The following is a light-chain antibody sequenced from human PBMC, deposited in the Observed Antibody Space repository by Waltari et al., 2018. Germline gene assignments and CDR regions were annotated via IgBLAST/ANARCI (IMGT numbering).Light chain of an antibody. V-gene: IGLV2-14*01. CDR3: ASYNPGSTLV. CDR2: DVT. Sequence: QSALTQPASVSGSPGQSITISCTGSSSDVGRYNYVSWYQPFPDRAPKLIIYDVTNRPSGVSNRVSGSKSDNTASLTISGLQPEDEAEYYCASYNPGSTLVFGGGTKLTVL. J-gene: IGLJ3*02. CDR1: SSDVGRYNY.